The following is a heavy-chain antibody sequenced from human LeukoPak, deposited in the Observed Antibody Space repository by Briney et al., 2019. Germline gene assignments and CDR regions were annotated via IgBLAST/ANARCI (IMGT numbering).Heavy chain of an antibody. CDR2: ISTGDSRT. D-gene: IGHD5-18*01. Sequence: GGSLRLSYAASGFTFNSYAMSWVRQAPGRGLEWVSGISTGDSRTYYADSVQGRFTISRDISKNTLYLQMNSLRAEDTAIYYCAKDKFRGYNYGYFDDWGQGTLVTVSS. CDR3: AKDKFRGYNYGYFDD. CDR1: GFTFNSYA. J-gene: IGHJ4*02. V-gene: IGHV3-23*01.